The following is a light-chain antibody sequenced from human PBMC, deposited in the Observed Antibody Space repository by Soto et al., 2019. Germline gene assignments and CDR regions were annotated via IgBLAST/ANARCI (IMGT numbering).Light chain of an antibody. CDR2: GVS. CDR3: QHYSYSRYFS. V-gene: IGKV3-20*01. Sequence: EIVLTQSPGTLSLSPGEGATLSCRASESVSHNYLAWYQQKPGQAPRLLIYGVSFRATGIPARFSGSGSGTDFSLTISRLEPEDFAVYYCQHYSYSRYFSFGPGTKLEVK. CDR1: ESVSHNY. J-gene: IGKJ3*01.